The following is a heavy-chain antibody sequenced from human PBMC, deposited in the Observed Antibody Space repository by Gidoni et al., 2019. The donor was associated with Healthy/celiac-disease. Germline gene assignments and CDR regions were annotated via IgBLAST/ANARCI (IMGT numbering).Heavy chain of an antibody. Sequence: EVQLVESGGGLVKPGGSRRLSCAASGCTCSSYSMNWVRPAPGKGLEWVSSIISSSSYLYYADSVQGRFTISRDNATNSLYLQMNSLRAEDTAVYYFARGTNTAMAWRYFDYWGQGTLVTVSS. D-gene: IGHD5-18*01. CDR3: ARGTNTAMAWRYFDY. CDR1: GCTCSSYS. V-gene: IGHV3-21*01. J-gene: IGHJ4*02. CDR2: IISSSSYL.